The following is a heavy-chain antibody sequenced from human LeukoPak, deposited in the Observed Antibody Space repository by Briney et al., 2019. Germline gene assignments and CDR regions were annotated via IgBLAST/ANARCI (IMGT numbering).Heavy chain of an antibody. CDR3: ARRLKTGDAFDI. D-gene: IGHD4/OR15-4a*01. Sequence: GESLKISCKASGYSFTTYWIGWVCQMPGKGLEWMGIIYPGDSDTRYSPSLQGQVIISADKSITTAYLQWSSLKASDTAMYYCARRLKTGDAFDIWGQGTMVTVSS. J-gene: IGHJ3*02. V-gene: IGHV5-51*01. CDR2: IYPGDSDT. CDR1: GYSFTTYW.